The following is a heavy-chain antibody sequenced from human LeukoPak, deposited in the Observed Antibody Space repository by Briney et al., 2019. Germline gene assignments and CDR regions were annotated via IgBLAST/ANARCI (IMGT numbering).Heavy chain of an antibody. CDR3: AKMQGYLDY. CDR2: ISYDGSNK. V-gene: IGHV3-30*01. Sequence: PGRSLRLSCAASGFTFSSYAMHWVRQAPGKGLEWVAVISYDGSNKYYADSVKGRFTISRDNSKNTLYLQMNSLRAEDTAVYYCAKMQGYLDYWGQGTLVPVSS. J-gene: IGHJ4*02. CDR1: GFTFSSYA.